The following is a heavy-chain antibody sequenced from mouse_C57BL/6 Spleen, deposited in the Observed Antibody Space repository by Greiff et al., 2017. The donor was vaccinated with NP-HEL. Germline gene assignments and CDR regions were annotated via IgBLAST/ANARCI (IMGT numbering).Heavy chain of an antibody. D-gene: IGHD2-10*01. V-gene: IGHV7-3*01. J-gene: IGHJ2*01. CDR1: GFTFTDYY. CDR2: IRNKANGYTT. Sequence: DVKLVESGGGLVQPGGSLSLSCAASGFTFTDYYMSWVRQPPGKALEWLGFIRNKANGYTTEYSASVKGRFTISRDNSQSILYLQMNALRAEDSATYYCARSSYGNFDYWGQGTTLTVSS. CDR3: ARSSYGNFDY.